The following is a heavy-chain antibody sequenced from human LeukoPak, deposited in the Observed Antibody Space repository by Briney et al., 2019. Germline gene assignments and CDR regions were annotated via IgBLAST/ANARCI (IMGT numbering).Heavy chain of an antibody. CDR3: ARDGKGYCSSTSCSTFDY. Sequence: ASVKVSCKASGYTFTSYAMHWVRQAPGQRLEWMGWINTGNGHTKYSQNFQGRVTITRDTSASTAYMELSSLRSEDTAVYYCARDGKGYCSSTSCSTFDYWGQGTLVTVSS. CDR2: INTGNGHT. V-gene: IGHV1-3*04. D-gene: IGHD2-2*01. J-gene: IGHJ4*02. CDR1: GYTFTSYA.